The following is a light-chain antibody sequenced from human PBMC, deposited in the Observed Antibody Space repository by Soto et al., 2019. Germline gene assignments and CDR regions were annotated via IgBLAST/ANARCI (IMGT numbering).Light chain of an antibody. Sequence: SSELTQPPSVSVAPGQTARITCGGNNIGSKSVHWYQQKPGQAPVLVIYYDSDRPSGIPERFSGSNSGNTATLTISRLEAGDEADYYCQVWDSSSDHPVFGGGTKLTVL. J-gene: IGLJ2*01. V-gene: IGLV3-21*04. CDR1: NIGSKS. CDR2: YDS. CDR3: QVWDSSSDHPV.